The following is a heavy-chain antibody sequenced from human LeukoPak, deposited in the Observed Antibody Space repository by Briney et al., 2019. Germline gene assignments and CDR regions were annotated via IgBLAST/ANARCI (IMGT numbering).Heavy chain of an antibody. Sequence: SGPTLVNPTQPLTLTCTFSGFSLSTSGMCVSWIRQPPGKALEWLARIDWDDDKYYSTSLKTRLTISKDTSKNQVVLTMTNIDPVDTATYYCARTPLYSSSWNWFDSWGQGTLVTVSS. D-gene: IGHD6-13*01. J-gene: IGHJ5*01. V-gene: IGHV2-70*11. CDR3: ARTPLYSSSWNWFDS. CDR2: IDWDDDK. CDR1: GFSLSTSGMC.